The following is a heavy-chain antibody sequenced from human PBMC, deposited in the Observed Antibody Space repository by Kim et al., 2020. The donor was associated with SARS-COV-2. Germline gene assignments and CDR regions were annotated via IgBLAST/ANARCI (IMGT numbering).Heavy chain of an antibody. V-gene: IGHV4-59*08. Sequence: SETLSLTCTVSGGSISSYYWSWIRQPPGKGLEWIGYIHYSGSINYNTSPKSRVIISVDKSKNQISLKLSSVTAADAAVYYCATNQYYDSSCGDYWGQGT. J-gene: IGHJ4*02. CDR2: IHYSGSI. CDR1: GGSISSYY. D-gene: IGHD3-22*01. CDR3: ATNQYYDSSCGDY.